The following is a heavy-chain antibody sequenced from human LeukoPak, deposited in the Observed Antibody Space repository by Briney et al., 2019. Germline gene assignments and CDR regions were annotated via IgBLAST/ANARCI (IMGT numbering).Heavy chain of an antibody. Sequence: PGESLKISCEGSGYTFTSYWIAWVRHTPGKGLDWMGIIYPGDSDTRYSPSFQGQVTISADKSISTAYLQWSSLTASDTAMYFCARPRVVAATTPHAAFDIWGQGTLVSVSS. D-gene: IGHD2-15*01. V-gene: IGHV5-51*01. CDR3: ARPRVVAATTPHAAFDI. J-gene: IGHJ3*02. CDR2: IYPGDSDT. CDR1: GYTFTSYW.